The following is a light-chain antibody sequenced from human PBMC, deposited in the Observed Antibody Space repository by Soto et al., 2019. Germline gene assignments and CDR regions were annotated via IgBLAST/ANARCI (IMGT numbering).Light chain of an antibody. CDR2: EVS. J-gene: IGLJ1*01. CDR3: SSYTTSSTLV. V-gene: IGLV2-14*01. CDR1: NSDVGGYNY. Sequence: QSALTQPASVSGSPGQSITISCTGTNSDVGGYNYVSWYQQHPGKAPKLMIHEVSNRPSGVSNRFSGSKSGNTASLTIAGLQVEDEADYYCSSYTTSSTLVFGTGTKVIVL.